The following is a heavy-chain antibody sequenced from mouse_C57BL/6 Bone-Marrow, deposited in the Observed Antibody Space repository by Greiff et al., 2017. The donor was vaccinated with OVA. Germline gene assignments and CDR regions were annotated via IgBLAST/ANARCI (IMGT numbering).Heavy chain of an antibody. J-gene: IGHJ2*01. Sequence: QVQLKQSGAELARPGASVKMSCKASGYTFTSYTMHWVKQRPGQGLEWIGYINPSSGYTKYNQKFKDKATLTADKSSSTAYMQLSSLTSEDSAVYYCARPTGSSYDYWGQGTTLTVSS. CDR2: INPSSGYT. CDR3: ARPTGSSYDY. D-gene: IGHD1-1*01. V-gene: IGHV1-4*01. CDR1: GYTFTSYT.